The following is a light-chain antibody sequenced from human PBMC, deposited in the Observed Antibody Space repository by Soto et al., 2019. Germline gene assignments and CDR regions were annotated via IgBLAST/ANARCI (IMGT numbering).Light chain of an antibody. CDR3: QQYHSYWT. J-gene: IGKJ1*01. V-gene: IGKV1-8*01. Sequence: ANRTTQSPSSFSASTGDRVSITCRATQDIGTYLAWFQQKPGKAPKLLIYDASSLESGVPQRFSGSGSGTEFTLTISSLQTDDFSTYYCQQYHSYWTFGQGTKVDI. CDR1: QDIGTY. CDR2: DAS.